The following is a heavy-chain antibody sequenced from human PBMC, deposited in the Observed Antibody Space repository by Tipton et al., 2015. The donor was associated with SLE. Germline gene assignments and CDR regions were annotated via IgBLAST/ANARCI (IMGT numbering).Heavy chain of an antibody. J-gene: IGHJ6*02. Sequence: QLVQSGAEVKKPGASVKVSCKASGYTFTGYYMHWVRQAPGQGLEWMGRINPNSGGTNYAQKFQGRVPMTRDTSISTAYMELSRLGSDDTSVYYCARDQGDSVWGSYRYCGMDVWGQGTPVPVPS. CDR1: GYTFTGYY. CDR2: INPNSGGT. D-gene: IGHD3-16*02. CDR3: ARDQGDSVWGSYRYCGMDV. V-gene: IGHV1-2*06.